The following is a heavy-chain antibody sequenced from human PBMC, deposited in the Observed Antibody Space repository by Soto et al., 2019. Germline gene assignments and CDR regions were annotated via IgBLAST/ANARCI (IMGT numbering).Heavy chain of an antibody. Sequence: QVQLVQSGAEEKKPGASVKVSCKASGYTFTSYAMHWVRQAPGQRLEWMGWINAGNGNTKYSQKFQGRVTITRDTSESTAYMELSSLRSDDTAVYYCARAPSWWYFDLWGRGTLVTVSS. CDR2: INAGNGNT. J-gene: IGHJ2*01. CDR3: ARAPSWWYFDL. CDR1: GYTFTSYA. V-gene: IGHV1-3*05.